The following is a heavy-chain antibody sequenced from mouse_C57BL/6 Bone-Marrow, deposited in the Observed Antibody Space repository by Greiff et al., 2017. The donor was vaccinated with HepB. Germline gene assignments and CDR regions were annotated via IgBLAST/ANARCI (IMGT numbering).Heavy chain of an antibody. J-gene: IGHJ2*01. CDR2: IYPRSGNT. D-gene: IGHD4-1*01. CDR1: GYTFTSYG. CDR3: ARSGGTNFFDY. V-gene: IGHV1-81*01. Sequence: VQRVESGAELARPGASVKLSCKASGYTFTSYGISWVKQRTGQGLEWIGEIYPRSGNTYYNEKFKGKATLTADKSSSTAYMELRSLTSEDSAVYFCARSGGTNFFDYWGQGTTLTVSS.